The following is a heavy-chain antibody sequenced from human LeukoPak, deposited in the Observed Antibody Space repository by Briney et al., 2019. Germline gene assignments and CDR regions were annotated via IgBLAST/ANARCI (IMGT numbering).Heavy chain of an antibody. Sequence: GGSLRLSCAASGFTFSNYWMSWVRQAPGKGLEWVASIDQYGRAKYYVDSVRGRFTFSRDNTKNSLHLQMNSLRAEDTAVYYCARADSYGSILDYWDQGTRVIDSS. D-gene: IGHD5-18*01. J-gene: IGHJ4*02. CDR2: IDQYGRAK. CDR1: GFTFSNYW. CDR3: ARADSYGSILDY. V-gene: IGHV3-7*04.